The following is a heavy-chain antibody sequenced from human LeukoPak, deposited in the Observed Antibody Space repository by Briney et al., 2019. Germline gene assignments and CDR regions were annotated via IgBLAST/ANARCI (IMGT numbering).Heavy chain of an antibody. Sequence: AGGSLRLSCAASGFTFSSYGMHWVRQAPGKGLEWVAVISYDGSNKYYADSVKGRFTISRDNSKNTLYLQMNSLRAEDTAVYYCAKDDSSWYYWGQGTLVTVSS. J-gene: IGHJ4*02. CDR1: GFTFSSYG. CDR3: AKDDSSWYY. D-gene: IGHD6-13*01. V-gene: IGHV3-30*18. CDR2: ISYDGSNK.